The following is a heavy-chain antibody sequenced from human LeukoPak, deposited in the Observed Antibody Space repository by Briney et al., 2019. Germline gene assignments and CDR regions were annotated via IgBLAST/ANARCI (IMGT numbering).Heavy chain of an antibody. Sequence: SETLSLTCSVSGGSIRSYYWSWIRQPAGKGLEWIGRIYSSGSTNYNPSLKSRVSMSVNMSKNQFSLKVSSVTAADTAVYYCAXDDLAASTIXGXFDXXGQGTM. V-gene: IGHV4-4*07. D-gene: IGHD6-13*01. J-gene: IGHJ3*02. CDR1: GGSIRSYY. CDR2: IYSSGST. CDR3: AXDDLAASTIXGXFDX.